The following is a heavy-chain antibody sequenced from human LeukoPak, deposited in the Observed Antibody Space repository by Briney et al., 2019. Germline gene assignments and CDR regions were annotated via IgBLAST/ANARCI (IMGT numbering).Heavy chain of an antibody. V-gene: IGHV4-59*01. Sequence: SETLSLTCTVSSGSITNYYWNWFRQPPGKGLEWIGYVYYTGNTNYKSSLKSRVIMSVDTSKNHFCLKLNSVAAADTAVYYCARSHPGYFYFDFWGQGTVVTVSS. J-gene: IGHJ4*02. CDR2: VYYTGNT. CDR3: ARSHPGYFYFDF. D-gene: IGHD2-21*01. CDR1: SGSITNYY.